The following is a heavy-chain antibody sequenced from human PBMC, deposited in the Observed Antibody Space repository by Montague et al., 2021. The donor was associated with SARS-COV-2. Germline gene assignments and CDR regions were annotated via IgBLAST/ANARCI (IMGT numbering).Heavy chain of an antibody. CDR2: IKQDGSEK. D-gene: IGHD2-2*01. V-gene: IGHV3-7*03. J-gene: IGHJ3*02. Sequence: SLRLSCAASGFTFSSYWMSWVRQAPGKGLEWVANIKQDGSEKYYVDSVKGRFTISRDNAKNSLYLQMNSLRAEDTALYYCAKDIGTYCSSTSCYWAGAFDXWGRGTMVTVSS. CDR1: GFTFSSYW. CDR3: AKDIGTYCSSTSCYWAGAFDX.